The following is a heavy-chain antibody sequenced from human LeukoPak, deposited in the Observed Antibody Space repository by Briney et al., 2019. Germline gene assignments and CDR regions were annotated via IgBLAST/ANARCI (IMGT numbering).Heavy chain of an antibody. V-gene: IGHV4-34*01. Sequence: SETLSLTCAVYGGSFSGYYWSWIRQPPGKGLEWIGEINHSGSTNYNPSLKSRVTISVDTSKNQFSLKLSPVTAADTAVYYCARCRYDYVWGSYNDWFDPWGQGTLVTVSS. J-gene: IGHJ5*02. CDR1: GGSFSGYY. D-gene: IGHD3-16*01. CDR3: ARCRYDYVWGSYNDWFDP. CDR2: INHSGST.